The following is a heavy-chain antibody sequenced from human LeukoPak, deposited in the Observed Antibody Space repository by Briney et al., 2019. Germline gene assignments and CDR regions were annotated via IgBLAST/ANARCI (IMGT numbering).Heavy chain of an antibody. D-gene: IGHD4-17*01. J-gene: IGHJ5*02. Sequence: ASVKVSCKASGYTFTSYGISWVRQAPGQGLEWMGWISAYNGNTNYAQELQGRVTMTTDTSTSTAYMELRSLRSDDTAVYYYARADDGDYWFDPWGQGTLVTVSS. V-gene: IGHV1-18*01. CDR1: GYTFTSYG. CDR2: ISAYNGNT. CDR3: ARADDGDYWFDP.